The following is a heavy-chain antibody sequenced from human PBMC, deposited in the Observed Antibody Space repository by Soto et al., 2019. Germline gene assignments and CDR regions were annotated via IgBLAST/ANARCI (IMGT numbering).Heavy chain of an antibody. Sequence: GESLKISCRTSGYKFTSYWIAWVRQVPGKGLEWMGIIFPSDSDTRYSPSFQGQVTISADRSTSTVFLQWASLKASDTAVYFCARKDKSGYFNWFDPWGQGTLVTVSS. CDR1: GYKFTSYW. V-gene: IGHV5-51*01. CDR2: IFPSDSDT. D-gene: IGHD3-22*01. J-gene: IGHJ5*02. CDR3: ARKDKSGYFNWFDP.